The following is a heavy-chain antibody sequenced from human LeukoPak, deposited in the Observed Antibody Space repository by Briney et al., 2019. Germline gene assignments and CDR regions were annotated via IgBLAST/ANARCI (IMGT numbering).Heavy chain of an antibody. CDR2: TSGDGITT. CDR1: GFTFHNYA. CDR3: ARDPGGVTMGYYGMDV. Sequence: GGSLRLSCAASGFTFHNYAIHWVRQAPGKGLEWVSLTSGDGITTYFADSVKGRFTISRDNGKNSLYLQMNNLRAEDTAVFYCARDPGGVTMGYYGMDVWGQGTTVTVSS. D-gene: IGHD4/OR15-4a*01. V-gene: IGHV3-43*02. J-gene: IGHJ6*02.